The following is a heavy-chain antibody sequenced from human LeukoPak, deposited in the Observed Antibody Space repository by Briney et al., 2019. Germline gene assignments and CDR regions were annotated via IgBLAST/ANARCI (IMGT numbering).Heavy chain of an antibody. CDR1: GFTFSSYS. CDR3: AAEIDYGGNSGMI. CDR2: ISSSSSYI. V-gene: IGHV3-21*04. D-gene: IGHD4-23*01. J-gene: IGHJ4*02. Sequence: GGSLRLSCAASGFTFSSYSMNWVRQAPGKGLEWVSSISSSSSYIYYADSVKGRFTISRDNSKNTLYLQMNSLRAEDTAVYYCAAEIDYGGNSGMIWGQGTLVTVSS.